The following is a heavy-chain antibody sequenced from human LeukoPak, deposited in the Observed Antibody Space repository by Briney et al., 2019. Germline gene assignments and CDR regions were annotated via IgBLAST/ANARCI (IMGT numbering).Heavy chain of an antibody. CDR1: GGSISSYY. CDR3: ARGRVRGVITDYFDY. D-gene: IGHD3-10*01. CDR2: IYHSGST. V-gene: IGHV4-59*12. Sequence: SETLSLTCTVSGGSISSYYWSWVRQPPGKGLEWIGCIYHSGSTYYNPSLKSQVTISVDRSKNQFSLKLSSVTAADTAVYYCARGRVRGVITDYFDYWGQGTLVTVSS. J-gene: IGHJ4*02.